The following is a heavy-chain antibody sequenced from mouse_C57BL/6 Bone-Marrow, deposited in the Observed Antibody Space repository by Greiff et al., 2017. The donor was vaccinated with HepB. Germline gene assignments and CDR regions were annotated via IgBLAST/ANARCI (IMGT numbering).Heavy chain of an antibody. V-gene: IGHV1-5*01. CDR1: GYTFTSYW. Sequence: EVQLQQSGTVLARPGASVKMSSKTSGYTFTSYWMHWVKQRPGQGLEWIGAIYPGNSDTSYNQKFKGKAKLTAVTSASTAYMELSSLTNEDSAVYYCTRSLWNPYYAMDYWGQGTSVTVSS. D-gene: IGHD1-1*02. CDR2: IYPGNSDT. CDR3: TRSLWNPYYAMDY. J-gene: IGHJ4*01.